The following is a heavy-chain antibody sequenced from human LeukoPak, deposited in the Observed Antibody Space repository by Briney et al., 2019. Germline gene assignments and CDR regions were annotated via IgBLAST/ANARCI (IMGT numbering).Heavy chain of an antibody. CDR2: INSDGSST. CDR1: GFTFSSYW. V-gene: IGHV3-74*01. CDR3: AREYSSWYPFDY. D-gene: IGHD6-13*01. Sequence: GGSLRLSCAASGFTFSSYWMHWVRQAPGKGLVWVSRINSDGSSTSYADSVKGRFTISRDNAKNTLYLRMNSLRAEDTAVYYCAREYSSWYPFDYWGQGTLVTVSS. J-gene: IGHJ4*02.